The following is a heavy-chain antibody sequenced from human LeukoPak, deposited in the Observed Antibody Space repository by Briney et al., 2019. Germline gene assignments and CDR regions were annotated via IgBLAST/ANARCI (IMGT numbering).Heavy chain of an antibody. J-gene: IGHJ3*02. CDR2: INPNTGGT. V-gene: IGHV1-2*02. D-gene: IGHD3-9*01. CDR3: ARADDVLTGSAFNI. CDR1: GYTFTGYY. Sequence: ASVKVSCKASGYTFTGYYIHWVRQAPGQGLEWMGWINPNTGGTNYAQEFQGRVTMTRDTSISTAYMELSRLRSDDTALYYCARADDVLTGSAFNIWGQGTMVTVSS.